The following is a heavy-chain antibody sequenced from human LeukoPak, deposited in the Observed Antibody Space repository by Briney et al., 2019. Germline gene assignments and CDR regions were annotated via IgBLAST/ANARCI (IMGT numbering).Heavy chain of an antibody. Sequence: GGSLRLSCAASSFTFNSYAMAWVRQAPGKGLEWVSAISGSGSSTYYADSVKGRFTISRDNSKSTLYVQMNSLRADDTAVYYCAKDQSEATMPDYWGQGTLVTVSS. V-gene: IGHV3-23*01. CDR1: SFTFNSYA. CDR3: AKDQSEATMPDY. J-gene: IGHJ4*02. D-gene: IGHD2-2*01. CDR2: ISGSGSST.